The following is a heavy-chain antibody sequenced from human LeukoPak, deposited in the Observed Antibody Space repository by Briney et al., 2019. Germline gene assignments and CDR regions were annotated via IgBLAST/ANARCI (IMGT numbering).Heavy chain of an antibody. CDR2: IIPIFGTA. V-gene: IGHV1-69*05. Sequence: ASVKVSCKAPGGTFSSYAISWVRQAPGQGLEWMGGIIPIFGTANYAQKFQGRVTITTDESTSTAYMELSSLRSEDTAVYYCAMDTVVTLSLPYYYMDVWGKGTTVTVSS. D-gene: IGHD4-23*01. CDR3: AMDTVVTLSLPYYYMDV. CDR1: GGTFSSYA. J-gene: IGHJ6*03.